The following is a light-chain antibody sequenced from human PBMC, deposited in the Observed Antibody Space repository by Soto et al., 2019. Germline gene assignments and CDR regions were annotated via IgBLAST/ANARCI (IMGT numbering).Light chain of an antibody. J-gene: IGLJ2*01. CDR1: SSNIGAGYD. Sequence: QSVLTQPPSVSGAPGQRVTISCTGSSSNIGAGYDVHWYQQLPGTAPKLLIYVNSNRPSGVPDRFSGSKSRTSASLAITGLQAEDEADYYCQSYDSSLSVVFGGGTKVTVL. CDR2: VNS. V-gene: IGLV1-40*01. CDR3: QSYDSSLSVV.